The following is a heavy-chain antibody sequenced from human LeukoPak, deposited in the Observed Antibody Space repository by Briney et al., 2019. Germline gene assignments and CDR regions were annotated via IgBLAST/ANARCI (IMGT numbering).Heavy chain of an antibody. Sequence: SETLSLTCAVYGGSFSGYYWSWIRQPPGKGLEWIGEINHSGSTNYNPSLKSRVTISVDTSKNQFSLKLSSVTAADTAVYYCARAGTMIVVVITLRVGPLDYWGQGTLVTVSS. D-gene: IGHD3-22*01. CDR1: GGSFSGYY. V-gene: IGHV4-34*01. J-gene: IGHJ4*02. CDR3: ARAGTMIVVVITLRVGPLDY. CDR2: INHSGST.